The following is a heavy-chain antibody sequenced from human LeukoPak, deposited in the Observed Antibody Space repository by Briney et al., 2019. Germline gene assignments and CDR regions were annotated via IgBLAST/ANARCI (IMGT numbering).Heavy chain of an antibody. CDR1: GGSNNCYY. J-gene: IGHJ5*02. Sequence: PSEPLSLPYTVSGGSNNCYYWSWIRHPPGQGLEWIGYIYYSGSTNYNPPLKTRLTIPVDTSNNQFSLNVNSATAADTAVYYCARSLSRSWYNWFDPWGQGTLVTVSS. CDR2: IYYSGST. V-gene: IGHV4-59*01. CDR3: ARSLSRSWYNWFDP. D-gene: IGHD6-13*01.